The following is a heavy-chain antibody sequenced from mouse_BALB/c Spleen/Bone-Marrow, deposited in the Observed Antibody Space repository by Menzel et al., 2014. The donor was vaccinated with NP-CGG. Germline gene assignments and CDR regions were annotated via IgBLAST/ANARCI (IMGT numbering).Heavy chain of an antibody. Sequence: EVQLQESGSELVKPGASVKISCKTSGYTFTESTINWVKQSHGKSLEWIGGIYPNNGATGYNQKFKGKATLTVDKSSSTAYLELRSLTSDDSAVYYCARRDYGPAWFTYWGQGTLVTVSA. CDR3: ARRDYGPAWFTY. J-gene: IGHJ3*01. D-gene: IGHD1-1*01. V-gene: IGHV1-18*01. CDR1: GYTFTEST. CDR2: IYPNNGAT.